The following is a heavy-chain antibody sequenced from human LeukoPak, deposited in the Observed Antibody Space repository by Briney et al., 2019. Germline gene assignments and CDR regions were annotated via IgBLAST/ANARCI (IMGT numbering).Heavy chain of an antibody. CDR2: IYYSGST. V-gene: IGHV4-59*11. D-gene: IGHD6-6*01. CDR1: GGSISSHY. Sequence: SETLSLTCTVSGGSISSHYWSWIRQPPGKGLEWIGYIYYSGSTNYNPSLKSRVTISVDTSKNQFSLKLSSVTAADTAVYYCARKYSSSSGLAYWGQGTLVTVSS. J-gene: IGHJ4*02. CDR3: ARKYSSSSGLAY.